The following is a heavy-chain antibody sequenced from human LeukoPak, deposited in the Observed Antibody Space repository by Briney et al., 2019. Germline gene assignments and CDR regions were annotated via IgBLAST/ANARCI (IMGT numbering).Heavy chain of an antibody. CDR3: ARRGGDFYYYYMDV. CDR2: IYHSGST. Sequence: PSETLSLTCTVSGYSISSGYYWAWIRQPPGKGLEWIGSIYHSGSTYYNPSLKSRVTISVDTSKNQFSLKLSSVTAADTAVYYCARRGGDFYYYYMDVWGKGTTVTISS. J-gene: IGHJ6*03. D-gene: IGHD2-21*01. CDR1: GYSISSGYY. V-gene: IGHV4-38-2*02.